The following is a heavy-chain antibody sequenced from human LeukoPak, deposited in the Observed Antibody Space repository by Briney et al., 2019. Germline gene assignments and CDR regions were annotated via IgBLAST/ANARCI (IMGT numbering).Heavy chain of an antibody. CDR3: TKNIVGXXXPFDY. J-gene: IGHJ4*02. CDR1: GFTFSSYA. CDR2: ISGSGGST. D-gene: IGHD1-26*01. Sequence: GGSLRLSCAASGFTFSSYAMSWVRQAPGKGLEWVSAISGSGGSTYYADSVKGRFTISRDNSKNTLYLQMNSLGAEDTAVYYCTKNIVGXXXPFDYWGQGTLVTVSS. V-gene: IGHV3-23*01.